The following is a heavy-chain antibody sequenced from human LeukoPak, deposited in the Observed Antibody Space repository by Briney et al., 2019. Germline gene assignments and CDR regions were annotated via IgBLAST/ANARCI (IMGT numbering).Heavy chain of an antibody. CDR2: FDPEDGET. D-gene: IGHD2-2*02. V-gene: IGHV1-24*01. J-gene: IGHJ5*02. CDR1: GYTLTELS. CDR3: ATVPTGPAAIASWFDP. Sequence: ASVKVSCTVSGYTLTELSMHWVRQAPGKGLEWMGGFDPEDGETIYAQKFQGRVTMTEDTSTDTAYMELSSLRSEDTAVYYCATVPTGPAAIASWFDPWGQGTLVTVSS.